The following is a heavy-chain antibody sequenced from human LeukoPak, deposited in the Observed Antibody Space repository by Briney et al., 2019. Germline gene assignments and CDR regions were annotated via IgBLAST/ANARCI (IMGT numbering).Heavy chain of an antibody. Sequence: GGSLRLSCVGSGFIFSDYYMDWARQAPGKGLEWVASINHNGNVNYYVDSVKGRFTISRDNAKNSLYLQMSNLKAEDTAVYFCARGGGLDVWGQGATVTVSS. CDR2: INHNGNVN. CDR3: ARGGGLDV. J-gene: IGHJ6*02. CDR1: GFIFSDYY. D-gene: IGHD3-16*01. V-gene: IGHV3-7*03.